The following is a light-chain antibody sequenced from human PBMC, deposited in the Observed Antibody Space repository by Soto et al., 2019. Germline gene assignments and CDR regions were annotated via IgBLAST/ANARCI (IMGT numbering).Light chain of an antibody. CDR1: ESVSDD. Sequence: IVLTQSLANLSVSPGERATLSCRASESVSDDLAWYQQKPGRAPRLLIYRASTRAAGVSARISGSGSGTEFTLSISSLQPEDSALYYCQQYYNWTPWTFGQGTKVE. J-gene: IGKJ1*01. CDR3: QQYYNWTPWT. CDR2: RAS. V-gene: IGKV3-15*01.